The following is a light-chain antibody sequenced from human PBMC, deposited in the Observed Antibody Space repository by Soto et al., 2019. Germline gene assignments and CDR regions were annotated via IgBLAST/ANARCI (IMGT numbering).Light chain of an antibody. J-gene: IGKJ1*01. CDR3: LQDYNYPPT. V-gene: IGKV1-6*01. CDR2: DAY. CDR1: EDITNY. Sequence: AIQLTQSPSSLSASVGDRVTVTCRASEDITNYLAWYQQKVGKAPKLLIYDAYTLHSGVQSRFSGSGSGTDFTLTISGLQPEDFATYYCLQDYNYPPTFGQGTKVDI.